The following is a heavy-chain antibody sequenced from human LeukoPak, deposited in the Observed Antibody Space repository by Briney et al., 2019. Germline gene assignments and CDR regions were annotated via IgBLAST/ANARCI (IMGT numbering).Heavy chain of an antibody. CDR1: GYSISSGYY. CDR2: IYHSGST. CDR3: ARVNGETIDY. Sequence: SETLSLTCTVSGYSISSGYYWGWIRQPPGKGLEWIGSIYHSGSTYYNPSLKSRVTISVDTSKNQFSLKLSSVTAADTAVYYCARVNGETIDYWGQGTLVTVSS. J-gene: IGHJ4*02. D-gene: IGHD3-10*01. V-gene: IGHV4-38-2*02.